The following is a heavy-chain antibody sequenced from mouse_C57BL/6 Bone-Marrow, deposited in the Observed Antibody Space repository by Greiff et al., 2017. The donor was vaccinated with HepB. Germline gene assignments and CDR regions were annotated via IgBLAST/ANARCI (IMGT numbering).Heavy chain of an antibody. J-gene: IGHJ2*01. V-gene: IGHV1-64*01. CDR2: IHPNSGST. CDR1: GYTFTDYY. Sequence: VQLQQSGPELVKPGASVKISCKASGYTFTDYYMNWVKQRPGQGLEWIGMIHPNSGSTNYNEKFKSKATLTVDKSSSTAYMQLSSLTSEDSAVYYCAGAYDGYYFDYWGQGTTLTVSS. CDR3: AGAYDGYYFDY. D-gene: IGHD2-3*01.